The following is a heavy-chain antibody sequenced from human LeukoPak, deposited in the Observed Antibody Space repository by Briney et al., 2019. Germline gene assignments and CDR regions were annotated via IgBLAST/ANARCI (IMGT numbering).Heavy chain of an antibody. Sequence: SETLSLTCAVSGGSIDSSSYYWGWIRQPPGKGLEWIGSIFRTGSTYYNPSLKSRVTISVDTSKNQSSLKLSSVTAADTAVYYCARDRYSNLDYWGQGTLVTVSS. CDR2: IFRTGST. V-gene: IGHV4-39*07. CDR1: GGSIDSSSYY. D-gene: IGHD4-11*01. J-gene: IGHJ4*02. CDR3: ARDRYSNLDY.